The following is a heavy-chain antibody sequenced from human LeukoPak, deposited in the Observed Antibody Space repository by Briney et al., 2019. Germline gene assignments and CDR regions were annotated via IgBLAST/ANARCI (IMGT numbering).Heavy chain of an antibody. CDR1: GASISSSSYY. D-gene: IGHD1-26*01. J-gene: IGHJ3*02. CDR2: IYHSGST. CDR3: AREMLGAIGFDI. Sequence: KPSAPLSLTCTVSGASISSSSYYCGWIRQPPGKGLECIGSIYHSGSTYYNPSLKSRVTISLDTSKNQFSLKLSSVTAADTAMYYCAREMLGAIGFDIWGQGTMVTVSS. V-gene: IGHV4-39*07.